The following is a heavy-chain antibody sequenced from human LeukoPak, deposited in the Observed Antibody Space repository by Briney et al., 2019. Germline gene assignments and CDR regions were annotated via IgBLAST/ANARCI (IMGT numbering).Heavy chain of an antibody. V-gene: IGHV3-74*01. CDR1: GFIFSSTW. CDR3: ATAGNYRFDY. J-gene: IGHJ4*02. Sequence: GGSLRLSCAGSGFIFSSTWMHWGRQAPGGGLVWVSRINSDGSTINYADSVKGRLTISRDNAKNTLYLQMNSLRVEDMALYFCATAGNYRFDYWGQGTLVTVSS. D-gene: IGHD1-7*01. CDR2: INSDGSTI.